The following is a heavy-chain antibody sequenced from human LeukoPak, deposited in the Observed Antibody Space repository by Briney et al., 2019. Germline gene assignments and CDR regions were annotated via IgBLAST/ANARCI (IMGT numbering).Heavy chain of an antibody. J-gene: IGHJ5*02. CDR3: ARGQGYSSGWYSWFDP. V-gene: IGHV3-30-3*01. CDR2: ISYDGSNK. D-gene: IGHD6-19*01. Sequence: GGSLRLSCAASGFTFSSYAMHWVRQAPGKGLEWVAVISYDGSNKYYADSVKGRFTISGDNSKNTLYLQMNSLRAEDTAVYYCARGQGYSSGWYSWFDPWGQGTLVTVSS. CDR1: GFTFSSYA.